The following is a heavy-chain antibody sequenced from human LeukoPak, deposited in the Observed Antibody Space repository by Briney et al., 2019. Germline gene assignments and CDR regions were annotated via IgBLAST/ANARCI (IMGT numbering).Heavy chain of an antibody. V-gene: IGHV3-21*01. J-gene: IGHJ6*02. CDR2: ISSSSSYI. CDR3: ARDGDIVVVPAAIRYYYYGMDV. Sequence: GGSLRLSCAASGFTFSSYSMNWVRQAPGKGLEWVSSISSSSSYIHYADSVKGRFTISRDNAKNSLYLQMNSLRAEDTAVYYCARDGDIVVVPAAIRYYYYGMDVWGQGTTVTVSS. D-gene: IGHD2-2*02. CDR1: GFTFSSYS.